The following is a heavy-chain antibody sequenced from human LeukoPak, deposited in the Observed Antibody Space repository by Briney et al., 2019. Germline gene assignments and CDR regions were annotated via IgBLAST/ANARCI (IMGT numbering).Heavy chain of an antibody. CDR2: IKQDGSET. V-gene: IGHV3-7*01. D-gene: IGHD6-19*01. J-gene: IGHJ4*02. Sequence: PGGSLRLSCAASGFTFSAHSMCWVRQAPGKGLEWVANIKQDGSETYYVDSVKGRFTISRDNAKNSLSLQMNSLRAEDTAVYYCARQRGSGCLDYWGQGTLVTVSS. CDR1: GFTFSAHS. CDR3: ARQRGSGCLDY.